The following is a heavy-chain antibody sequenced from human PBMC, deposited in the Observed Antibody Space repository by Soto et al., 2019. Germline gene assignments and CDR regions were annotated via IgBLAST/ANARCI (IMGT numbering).Heavy chain of an antibody. CDR3: ARMSYFYDKWYFDL. CDR1: GASINNNDYS. Sequence: PSETLSLTCTVSGASINNNDYSWSWIRQTPGKGLEWIGYVYYSGTTDYIPSLKSRLSMSIDKSQNQFTLKLNSVTAADTATYYCARMSYFYDKWYFDLWGRGTLVTVPS. D-gene: IGHD3-22*01. CDR2: VYYSGTT. J-gene: IGHJ2*01. V-gene: IGHV4-30-4*01.